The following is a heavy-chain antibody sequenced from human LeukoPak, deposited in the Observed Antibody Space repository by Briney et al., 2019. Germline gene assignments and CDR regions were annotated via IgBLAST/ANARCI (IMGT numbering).Heavy chain of an antibody. CDR1: GGSISSYY. J-gene: IGHJ5*02. CDR2: VSYSGST. V-gene: IGHV4-59*01. Sequence: SETLSLTCTVSGGSISSYYWSWIRQPPGKGLEWIGYVSYSGSTNYNSTLKSRATISVDTSKNQFSLKLSSVTAADTAVYYCARDHRRCSSTSCYRWFDPWGQGTLVTVSS. CDR3: ARDHRRCSSTSCYRWFDP. D-gene: IGHD2-2*02.